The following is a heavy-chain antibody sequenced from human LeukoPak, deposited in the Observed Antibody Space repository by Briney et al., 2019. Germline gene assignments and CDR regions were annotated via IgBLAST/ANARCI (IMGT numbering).Heavy chain of an antibody. V-gene: IGHV4-39*07. J-gene: IGHJ4*02. CDR3: ARETIAAAGTAYYFDY. CDR2: ISYSGTT. Sequence: SETLSLTCTVSGDSISSSVYYWDWIRQPPGKGLEWIATISYSGTTYYNPSLKSRVTISVDTSKNQFSLKLSSVTAADTAVYYCARETIAAAGTAYYFDYWGQGTLVTVSS. D-gene: IGHD6-13*01. CDR1: GDSISSSVYY.